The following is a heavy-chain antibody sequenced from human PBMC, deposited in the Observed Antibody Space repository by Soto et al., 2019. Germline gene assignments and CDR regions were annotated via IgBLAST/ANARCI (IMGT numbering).Heavy chain of an antibody. CDR1: GGSISSYF. CDR2: VYYTGTT. J-gene: IGHJ4*02. CDR3: ARDLAAVPRAFDY. V-gene: IGHV4-59*01. D-gene: IGHD6-13*01. Sequence: QVQLQESGPGLLKPSETLSLTCTVSGGSISSYFYIWVRQPPGKGLEWIGSVYYTGTTDYNPSLMSPVTISVDTSKTQFSLNLRSVTAADTAVYYCARDLAAVPRAFDYWGRGTLVTVSS.